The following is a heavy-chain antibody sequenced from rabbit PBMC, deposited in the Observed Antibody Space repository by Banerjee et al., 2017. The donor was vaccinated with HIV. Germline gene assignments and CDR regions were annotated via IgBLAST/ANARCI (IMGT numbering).Heavy chain of an antibody. CDR2: IAPDYGIT. Sequence: QEQLVESGGGLVTLGGSLKLSCKASGIDFSAYGISWVRQAPGKGLEWIAYIAPDYGITDYASWVNGRFTISLDNAQNTVFLQMTSLTAADTATYFCARDLNNYYIENLWGPGTLVTVS. CDR1: GIDFSAYG. CDR3: ARDLNNYYIENL. J-gene: IGHJ6*01. V-gene: IGHV1S47*01. D-gene: IGHD1-1*01.